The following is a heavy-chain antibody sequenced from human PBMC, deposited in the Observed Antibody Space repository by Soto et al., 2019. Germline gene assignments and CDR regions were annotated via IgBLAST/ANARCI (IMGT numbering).Heavy chain of an antibody. Sequence: PGGSLRLSCAASGFTFSSYSMNWVRQAPGKGLEWVSSISSSSSYIYYADSVKGRFTISRDNAKNSLYLQMNSLRAEDTAVYYCARDGMGWNANQFDYWGQGTLVTVSS. CDR1: GFTFSSYS. D-gene: IGHD1-1*01. CDR3: ARDGMGWNANQFDY. CDR2: ISSSSSYI. V-gene: IGHV3-21*01. J-gene: IGHJ4*02.